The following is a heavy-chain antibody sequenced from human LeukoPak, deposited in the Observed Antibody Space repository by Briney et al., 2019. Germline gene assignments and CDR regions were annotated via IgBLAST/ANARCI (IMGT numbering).Heavy chain of an antibody. V-gene: IGHV3-48*03. CDR2: ISSSGSTI. J-gene: IGHJ4*02. CDR3: ARDYCSGGSCYSDY. CDR1: GFTFSSYE. Sequence: GGSLRLSCAASGFTFSSYEMNWVRQAPGKGLEWVSYISSSGSTIYYADSVKGRFTISRDNAKNSLYLQMNSLRAEDTAVYYCARDYCSGGSCYSDYWGQGTLVTVSS. D-gene: IGHD2-15*01.